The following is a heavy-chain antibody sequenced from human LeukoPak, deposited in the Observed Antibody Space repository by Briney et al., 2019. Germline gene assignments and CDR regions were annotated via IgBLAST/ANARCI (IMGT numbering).Heavy chain of an antibody. CDR2: IYTSGST. V-gene: IGHV4-61*02. J-gene: IGHJ6*03. CDR3: AREGSSSSRGYYYYMDV. CDR1: GGSISSGSYY. D-gene: IGHD6-6*01. Sequence: PSQTLSLTCTVSGGSISSGSYYWSWIRQPAGKGLEWIGRIYTSGSTNYNPSLKSRVTISVDTSRNQFSLKLSSVTAADTAVYYCAREGSSSSRGYYYYMDVWGKGTTVTVSS.